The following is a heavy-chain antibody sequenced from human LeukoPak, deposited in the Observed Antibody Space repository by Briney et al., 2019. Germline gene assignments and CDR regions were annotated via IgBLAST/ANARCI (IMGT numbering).Heavy chain of an antibody. CDR3: ASCDFWSGYCSS. CDR1: GHTFSSNY. J-gene: IGHJ5*02. Sequence: VASVKVSCKAPGHTFSSNYMHWVRQGPGQGLDWMGMFNPGDGSTTYAQKFRVRVTMTRDTSKSTVHMQLSGLRSEDTAVYYCASCDFWSGYCSSWGQGSLVTVSS. CDR2: FNPGDGST. V-gene: IGHV1-46*01. D-gene: IGHD3-3*01.